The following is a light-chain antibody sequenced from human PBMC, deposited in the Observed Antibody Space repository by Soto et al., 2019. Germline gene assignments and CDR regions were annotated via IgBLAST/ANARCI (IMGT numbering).Light chain of an antibody. CDR1: QSISSW. J-gene: IGKJ1*01. CDR2: DAS. V-gene: IGKV1-5*01. Sequence: DIQMTQSPSTLSASVGDRVTITCRASQSISSWLAWYQQKPGKAPKLLIYDASSLESGVPSRFSGSGSGTEFTLTISSLQPDDIATYYCQQYNSYCTFGQGTKVEI. CDR3: QQYNSYCT.